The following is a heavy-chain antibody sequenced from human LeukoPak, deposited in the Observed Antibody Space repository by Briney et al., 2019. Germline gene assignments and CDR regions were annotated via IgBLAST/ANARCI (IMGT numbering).Heavy chain of an antibody. CDR1: GYSFTSHG. Sequence: GASVKVSCKASGYSFTSHGISWVRQAPGQGLEWMGWITAYSGNTHYAQNLQGRVTMTTDTSTNTAYLELRSLRSDATAMYYCAREPPSIWCSDTSCYPTFDYWGQGTLVTVSS. V-gene: IGHV1-18*01. D-gene: IGHD2-2*01. J-gene: IGHJ4*02. CDR3: AREPPSIWCSDTSCYPTFDY. CDR2: ITAYSGNT.